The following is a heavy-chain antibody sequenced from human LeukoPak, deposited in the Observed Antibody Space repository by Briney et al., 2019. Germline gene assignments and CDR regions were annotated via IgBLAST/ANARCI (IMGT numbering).Heavy chain of an antibody. CDR3: ARAGGLVVAGTFDP. V-gene: IGHV4-34*01. J-gene: IGHJ5*02. CDR1: GGSFSGYY. CDR2: INHSGST. Sequence: SETLSLTCAVYGGSFSGYYWSWIRQPPGKGLEWIGEINHSGSTNYNPSLKSRVTISVDTSKNQFSLKPSSVTAADTAVYYCARAGGLVVAGTFDPWGQGTLVTVSS. D-gene: IGHD6-19*01.